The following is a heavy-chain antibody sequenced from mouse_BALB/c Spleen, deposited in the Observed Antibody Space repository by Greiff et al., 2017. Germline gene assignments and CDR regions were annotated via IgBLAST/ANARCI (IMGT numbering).Heavy chain of an antibody. D-gene: IGHD2-2*01. CDR3: ARRGGGYGAMDY. CDR1: GFTFSSYT. Sequence: EVKLMESGGGLVQPGGSLKLSCAASGFTFSSYTMSWVRQTPEKRLEWVAYISNGGGSTYYPDTVKGRFTISRNNAKNTLYLQMSSLKSEDTAMYCGARRGGGYGAMDYWGQGTSVTVSS. V-gene: IGHV5-12-2*01. CDR2: ISNGGGST. J-gene: IGHJ4*01.